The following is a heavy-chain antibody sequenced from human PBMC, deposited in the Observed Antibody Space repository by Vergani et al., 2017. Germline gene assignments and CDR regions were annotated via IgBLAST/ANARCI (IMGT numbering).Heavy chain of an antibody. CDR3: ARLDSNHPKYYFDY. J-gene: IGHJ4*02. Sequence: QEQLQQWGAGLLKPSETLSLTCAVYGGSFSGYYWTWIRQPPGKGLEWIGEINHSGSTNYNPSLKSRVTISVDKSKNQFSLKLSSVTAADTAMYYCARLDSNHPKYYFDYWGQGTLVTVSS. V-gene: IGHV4-34*01. CDR1: GGSFSGYY. D-gene: IGHD4-11*01. CDR2: INHSGST.